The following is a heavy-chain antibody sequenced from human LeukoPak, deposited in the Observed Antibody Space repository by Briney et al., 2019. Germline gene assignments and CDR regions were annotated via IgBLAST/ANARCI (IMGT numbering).Heavy chain of an antibody. Sequence: SETLSLTCAVYGGSFSGYYWSWIRQPPGKGLEWIGEINHRGSTNYNPSLKSRVTISVDTSKNQFSLKLSSVTAADTAVYYCARDSWLQLRNLDAFDIWGQGTMVTVSS. D-gene: IGHD5-24*01. CDR3: ARDSWLQLRNLDAFDI. CDR1: GGSFSGYY. J-gene: IGHJ3*02. V-gene: IGHV4-34*01. CDR2: INHRGST.